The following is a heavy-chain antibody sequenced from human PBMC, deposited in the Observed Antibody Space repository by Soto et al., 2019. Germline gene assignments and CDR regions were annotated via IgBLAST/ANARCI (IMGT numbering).Heavy chain of an antibody. V-gene: IGHV1-46*01. CDR2: INPSGGST. Sequence: ASVKVSCKASGYTFTSYYMHWVRQAPGQGLEWTGIINPSGGSTSYAQKFQGRVTMTRDTSTSTVYMELSSLRSEDTAVYYCARDYRARIVDYWGQGTLVTVSS. D-gene: IGHD2-15*01. J-gene: IGHJ4*02. CDR3: ARDYRARIVDY. CDR1: GYTFTSYY.